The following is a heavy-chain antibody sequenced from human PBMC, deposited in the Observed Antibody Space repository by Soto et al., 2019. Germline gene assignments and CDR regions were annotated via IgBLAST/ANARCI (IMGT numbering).Heavy chain of an antibody. V-gene: IGHV4-59*01. J-gene: IGHJ5*02. CDR1: GGSISSYY. Sequence: QVQLQESGPGLVKPSETLSLTCTVSGGSISSYYWSWIRQPPGKGLEWIGYIYYSGSTNYNPSLRRGVALSDATSTTPVALSVRGVTAADTAVYYCARGGAVGIAAAGLCNWFDPWGQGTLVTVSS. D-gene: IGHD6-13*01. CDR3: ARGGAVGIAAAGLCNWFDP. CDR2: IYYSGST.